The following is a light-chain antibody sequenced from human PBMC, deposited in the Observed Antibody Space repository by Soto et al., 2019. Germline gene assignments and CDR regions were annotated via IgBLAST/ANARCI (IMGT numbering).Light chain of an antibody. J-gene: IGKJ1*01. CDR3: QQYNSYRT. CDR1: QSISSW. CDR2: DAS. V-gene: IGKV1-5*01. Sequence: DIQMTQSPSTPSASVGDRVTITCRASQSISSWLAWYQQKPGKAPKLLIYDASSLESGVPSRFNGSGSGTEFTLTISSLQPDDFATYYCQQYNSYRTFGQGTKVDIK.